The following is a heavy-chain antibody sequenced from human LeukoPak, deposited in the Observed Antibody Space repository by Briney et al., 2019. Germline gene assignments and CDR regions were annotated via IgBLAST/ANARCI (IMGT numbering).Heavy chain of an antibody. V-gene: IGHV3-23*01. J-gene: IGHJ4*02. CDR2: ISGGGDST. Sequence: GGSLRLSCAASGFTFSSYAMNWVRQAPGKGLEWVSGISGGGDSTYYADSVKGRFTISRDNSKNTLYLQMNSLRVEDTAVYYCAKGNYDFWSGYPGLSYFDYWGQGTLVTVS. CDR1: GFTFSSYA. D-gene: IGHD3-3*01. CDR3: AKGNYDFWSGYPGLSYFDY.